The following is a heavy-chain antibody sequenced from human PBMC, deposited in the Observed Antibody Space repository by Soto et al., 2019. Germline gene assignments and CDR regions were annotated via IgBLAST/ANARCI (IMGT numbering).Heavy chain of an antibody. Sequence: GGSLRLSCTTSGFTFDDYTVNWFRQAPGKGLEWIAFIRSRAYGGTTQYAASVKGRFTISRDDSKSVAYLQMNSLESEDAAVYYCARSYDSSGYYRAPVDYWGQGTLVTVSS. CDR3: ARSYDSSGYYRAPVDY. D-gene: IGHD3-22*01. CDR2: IRSRAYGGTT. CDR1: GFTFDDYT. V-gene: IGHV3-49*03. J-gene: IGHJ4*02.